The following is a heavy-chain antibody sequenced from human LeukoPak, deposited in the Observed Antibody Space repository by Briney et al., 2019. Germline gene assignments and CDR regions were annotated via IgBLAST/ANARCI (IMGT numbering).Heavy chain of an antibody. CDR1: GFTFSSYT. V-gene: IGHV3-21*01. D-gene: IGHD6-19*01. CDR2: ITSGGVNT. Sequence: AGRSLRLSCAASGFTFSSYTMNWVRQAPGKGLEWVSSITSGGVNTYYATSVKGRFTISRDNAKNSLFLQMNSLRAEDTAIYYCAKVQDGSFWYEYFQHWGQGTLVTVSS. J-gene: IGHJ1*01. CDR3: AKVQDGSFWYEYFQH.